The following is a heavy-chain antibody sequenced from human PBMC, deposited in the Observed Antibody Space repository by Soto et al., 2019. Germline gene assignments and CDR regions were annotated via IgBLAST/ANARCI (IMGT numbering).Heavy chain of an antibody. CDR2: VSAGGDMT. Sequence: DVQLLESGGHLVQPGGSLRLSCAASGFTFSSYAMSWVRQAPGKWLEWVSSVSAGGDMTYYSDSVKGRFTISRDNSNNAQILQMNSLRIEDTALYYCARGDRGGSGSPASYYYSGLDVWGQGATVTVS. D-gene: IGHD3-10*01. CDR1: GFTFSSYA. J-gene: IGHJ6*02. V-gene: IGHV3-23*01. CDR3: ARGDRGGSGSPASYYYSGLDV.